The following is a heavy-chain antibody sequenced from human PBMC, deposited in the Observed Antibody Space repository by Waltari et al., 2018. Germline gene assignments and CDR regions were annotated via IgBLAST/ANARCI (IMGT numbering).Heavy chain of an antibody. D-gene: IGHD3-22*01. V-gene: IGHV4-38-2*02. J-gene: IGHJ6*02. CDR1: GYSISSGYY. Sequence: QVQLQESGPGLVKPSETLSLTCAASGYSISSGYYWGWIRQPPGKGREWIGSIYHSGSTYYNPALKSRVTISVDTSKNQFSLKLSSVTAADTAVYYCARENSSCYYTFESYYYYGMDVWGQGTTVIVSS. CDR2: IYHSGST. CDR3: ARENSSCYYTFESYYYYGMDV.